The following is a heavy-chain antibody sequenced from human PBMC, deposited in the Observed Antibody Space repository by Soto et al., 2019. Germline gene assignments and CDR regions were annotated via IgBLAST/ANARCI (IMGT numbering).Heavy chain of an antibody. CDR2: IYYSGST. CDR3: ARAIESMVFDY. Sequence: GSYYWSWIRQPPGKGLEWIGYIYYSGSTNYNPSLKSRVTISVDTSKNQFSLKLSSVTAADTAVYYCARAIESMVFDYWGQGTLVTVSS. V-gene: IGHV4-61*01. CDR1: GSYY. D-gene: IGHD3-10*01. J-gene: IGHJ4*02.